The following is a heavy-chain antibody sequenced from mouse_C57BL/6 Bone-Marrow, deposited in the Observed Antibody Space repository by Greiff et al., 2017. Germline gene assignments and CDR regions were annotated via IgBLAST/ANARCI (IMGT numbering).Heavy chain of an antibody. CDR3: ARKDYSYWYFDV. Sequence: QVQLKQSGAELARPGASVKLSCKASGYTFTSYGISWVKQRTGQGLEWIGEIYPRSGNTYYNEKFKGKATLTADKSSSTAYMELRRLTSEDSAVYFCARKDYSYWYFDVWGTGTTVTVSS. V-gene: IGHV1-81*01. CDR1: GYTFTSYG. D-gene: IGHD2-12*01. J-gene: IGHJ1*03. CDR2: IYPRSGNT.